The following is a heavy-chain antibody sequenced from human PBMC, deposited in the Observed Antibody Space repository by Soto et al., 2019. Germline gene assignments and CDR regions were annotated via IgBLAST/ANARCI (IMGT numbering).Heavy chain of an antibody. CDR1: GFTVSVNL. D-gene: IGHD1-7*01. J-gene: IGHJ4*02. Sequence: GGSLRLSCAASGFTVSVNLMNWVRQAPGKGLEWVSAISSSGGSTNYADSVKGRFTISRDNSKNTLYLQMNSLRGEDTAVYYCAKRPTTYYFDYWGQGTLVTVSS. CDR2: ISSSGGST. V-gene: IGHV3-23*01. CDR3: AKRPTTYYFDY.